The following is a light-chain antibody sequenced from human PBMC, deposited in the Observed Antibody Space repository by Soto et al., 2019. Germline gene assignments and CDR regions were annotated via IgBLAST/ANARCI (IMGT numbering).Light chain of an antibody. J-gene: IGKJ3*01. CDR2: DAS. V-gene: IGKV3-11*01. Sequence: EIVLTQSPATLSLSPGERATLSCRASQSVSSYLAWYQQKPGQAPRLLIYDASNMATGIPARFSGSGSGTDFTLTIRSLEPEDFAVYYCQQRSNWPPVFTFGPGTKVDIK. CDR3: QQRSNWPPVFT. CDR1: QSVSSY.